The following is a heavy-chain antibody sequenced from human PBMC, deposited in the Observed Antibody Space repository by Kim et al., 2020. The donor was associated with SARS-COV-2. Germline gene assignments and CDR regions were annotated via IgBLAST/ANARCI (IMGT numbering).Heavy chain of an antibody. V-gene: IGHV1-46*01. CDR3: ARAPHGGYSSGWYGDDY. CDR2: INPSGGST. CDR1: GYTFTSYY. Sequence: ASVKVSCKASGYTFTSYYMHWVQQAPGQGLEWMGIINPSGGSTSYAQKFQGRVTMTRDTSTSTVYMELSSLRSEDTAVYYCARAPHGGYSSGWYGDDYWGQGTLVTVSS. D-gene: IGHD6-19*01. J-gene: IGHJ4*02.